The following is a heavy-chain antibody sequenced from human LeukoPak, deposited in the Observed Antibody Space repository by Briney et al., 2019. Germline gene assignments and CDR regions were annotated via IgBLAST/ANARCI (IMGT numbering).Heavy chain of an antibody. V-gene: IGHV1-46*01. J-gene: IGHJ5*02. CDR1: GYTFTSYY. CDR3: AAESEQLAPVNWFDP. D-gene: IGHD6-13*01. CDR2: INPSGGST. Sequence: ASVKVSCKASGYTFTSYYMHWGRQAPGQGLEWMGIINPSGGSTSYAQKFQGRVTMTRDMSTSTVYMELSSLRSEDTAVYYCAAESEQLAPVNWFDPWGQGTLVTVSS.